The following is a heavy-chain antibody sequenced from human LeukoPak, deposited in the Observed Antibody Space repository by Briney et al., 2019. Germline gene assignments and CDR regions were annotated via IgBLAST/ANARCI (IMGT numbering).Heavy chain of an antibody. CDR2: IDSDGSST. CDR1: GFTFSNYW. Sequence: GGSLRLSCAASGFTFSNYWMHWVRQAPGKWLVWVSRIDSDGSSTNYADSVKGRFTSSRDNAKNTLYLQMNSLRDEDTAVYYCARGVATIMSWGQGTLVTVSS. J-gene: IGHJ4*02. D-gene: IGHD5-12*01. CDR3: ARGVATIMS. V-gene: IGHV3-74*01.